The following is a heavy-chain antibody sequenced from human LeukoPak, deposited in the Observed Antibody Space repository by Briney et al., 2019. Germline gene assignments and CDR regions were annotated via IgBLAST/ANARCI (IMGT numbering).Heavy chain of an antibody. J-gene: IGHJ6*03. CDR2: GGSGGST. Sequence: GGSLRLSCAASGFIFSSYAMSWVRQAPGKGLEWVSYGGSGGSTYYADSVKGRFTVSRDNSKSTLYLQMNSLTAEDAAVYYCAKMRGQYYHSYYMDAWGKGTTVTVSS. CDR1: GFIFSSYA. V-gene: IGHV3-23*01. CDR3: AKMRGQYYHSYYMDA.